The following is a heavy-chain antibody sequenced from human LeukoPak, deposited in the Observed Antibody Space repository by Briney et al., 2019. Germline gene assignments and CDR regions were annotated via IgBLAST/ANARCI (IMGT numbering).Heavy chain of an antibody. Sequence: ASVKVSCKASGYTFTGYYMHWVRQAPGQGLEWMGWINPNSGGTNYAQKFQGRATMTRDTSISTAYMELSRLRSDDTAVYYCARDRPQYSSSWSIYSYYYGMDVWGQGTTVTVSS. CDR1: GYTFTGYY. V-gene: IGHV1-2*02. CDR2: INPNSGGT. J-gene: IGHJ6*02. CDR3: ARDRPQYSSSWSIYSYYYGMDV. D-gene: IGHD6-13*01.